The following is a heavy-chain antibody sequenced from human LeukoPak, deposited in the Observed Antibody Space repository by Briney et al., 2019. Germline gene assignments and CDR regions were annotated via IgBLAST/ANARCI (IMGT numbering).Heavy chain of an antibody. CDR1: GFTFDDYA. V-gene: IGHV3-30*04. J-gene: IGHJ4*02. D-gene: IGHD2-2*01. CDR2: IQYDGTDI. CDR3: AKDPNPYQLPPFGFDY. Sequence: PGRSLRLSCAASGFTFDDYAMHWVRQAPGEGLEWVAFIQYDGTDIFYADSVKGRFTISRDNSKNTLYLQMNSLRAEDTAVYYCAKDPNPYQLPPFGFDYWGQGTLVTVSS.